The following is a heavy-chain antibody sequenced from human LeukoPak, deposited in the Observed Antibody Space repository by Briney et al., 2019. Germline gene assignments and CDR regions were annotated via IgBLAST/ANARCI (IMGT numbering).Heavy chain of an antibody. J-gene: IGHJ4*02. D-gene: IGHD2-2*01. CDR1: GGSISNSIYS. CDR2: IYYSVRF. CDR3: ARGVPAANFDY. V-gene: IGHV4-39*07. Sequence: SETLSLTCTVSGGSISNSIYSWGWIRQPPGKGLEWIGSIYYSVRFFYKMSLKSRVTISVDTSKNQFSLKLSSVTAADTAVYYCARGVPAANFDYWGQGTLVTVSS.